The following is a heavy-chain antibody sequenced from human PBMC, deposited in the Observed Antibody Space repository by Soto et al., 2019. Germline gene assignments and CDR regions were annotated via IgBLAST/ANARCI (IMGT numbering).Heavy chain of an antibody. J-gene: IGHJ6*04. V-gene: IGHV3-30*18. Sequence: QVQLVESGGGVVQPGRSLRLSCSASGFIFGTYGMDWVRQAPGKGLEWVALISYDGNKEFYADSVKGRFTISRDNSRNTLYRRMNSRKPEDTAMYYCAKEPDTSVDYYYFYGLDVWGTGTTVSVSS. CDR1: GFIFGTYG. CDR3: AKEPDTSVDYYYFYGLDV. CDR2: ISYDGNKE.